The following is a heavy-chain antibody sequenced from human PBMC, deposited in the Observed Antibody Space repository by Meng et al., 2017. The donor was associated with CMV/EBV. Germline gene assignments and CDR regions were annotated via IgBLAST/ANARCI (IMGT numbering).Heavy chain of an antibody. Sequence: SGPTLVKPTQTLTLTCTFSGFSLSTSGMRVSWIRQLPGKALEWLARIDWDDDKFYSTSLKTRLTISKDTSKNQVVLTMTNMDPVDTATYYCARTTVEGYSNAMFDYWGQGTLVTVSS. CDR1: GFSLSTSGMR. V-gene: IGHV2-70D*14. D-gene: IGHD6-13*01. CDR2: IDWDDDK. J-gene: IGHJ4*02. CDR3: ARTTVEGYSNAMFDY.